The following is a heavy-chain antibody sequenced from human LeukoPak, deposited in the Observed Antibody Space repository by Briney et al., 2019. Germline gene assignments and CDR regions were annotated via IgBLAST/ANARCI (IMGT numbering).Heavy chain of an antibody. V-gene: IGHV3-7*01. D-gene: IGHD3-22*01. CDR3: ARDLCYYDSSGSYYFHY. Sequence: PGGSLRLSCAASVYTFSSYWMSWVRQAPGKGLEWVANMKQDGSEKYYVDSVKGRFTISRDNAKNSLYLQMNRLRAEDTAVYYCARDLCYYDSSGSYYFHYWGQGTLVTVSS. CDR2: MKQDGSEK. CDR1: VYTFSSYW. J-gene: IGHJ4*02.